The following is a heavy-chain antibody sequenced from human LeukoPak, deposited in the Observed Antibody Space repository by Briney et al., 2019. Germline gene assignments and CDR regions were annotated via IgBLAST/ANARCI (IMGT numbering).Heavy chain of an antibody. CDR3: AKDKTAYCGGDCPPDYFDY. D-gene: IGHD2-21*02. V-gene: IGHV3-30-3*01. CDR1: GFTFSSYT. J-gene: IGHJ4*02. Sequence: GGSLRLSCAASGFTFSSYTMHWVRQAPGKGLEWVAVISYDESNKYYADSVKGRFTISGDNSKNTLYLQMSSLRDEDTAVYYCAKDKTAYCGGDCPPDYFDYWGQGTLVTVSS. CDR2: ISYDESNK.